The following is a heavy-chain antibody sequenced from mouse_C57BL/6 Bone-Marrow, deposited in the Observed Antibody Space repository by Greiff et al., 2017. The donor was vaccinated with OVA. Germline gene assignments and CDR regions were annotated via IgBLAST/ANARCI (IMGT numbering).Heavy chain of an antibody. CDR1: GYTFTTYP. CDR2: FHPYNDDT. J-gene: IGHJ2*01. V-gene: IGHV1-47*01. D-gene: IGHD1-1*01. CDR3: ARGRGYYGSSFYYFDY. Sequence: QVQLQQSGAELVKPGASVKMSCKASGYTFTTYPIEWMKQNHGKSLEWIGNFHPYNDDTKYNEKFKGKATLTVEKPSSTVYLELSRLTSDDSAVYYCARGRGYYGSSFYYFDYWGQGTTLTVSS.